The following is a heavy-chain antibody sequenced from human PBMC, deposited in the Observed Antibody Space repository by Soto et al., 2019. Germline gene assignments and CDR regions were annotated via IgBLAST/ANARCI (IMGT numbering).Heavy chain of an antibody. CDR3: ARGDIVLVPASEGNWFDP. Sequence: QVQLVHSGAEVKKPGASVTVSCKASAYSFTTYHIHWVRQAPGQGLEWMCLITPDAGATNYAQRFQGRLRLTSDTSTSTVYMELRSLTFDDTAVYYCARGDIVLVPASEGNWFDPLGQGTLVTVSS. J-gene: IGHJ5*02. CDR1: AYSFTTYH. D-gene: IGHD2-2*01. CDR2: ITPDAGAT. V-gene: IGHV1-46*01.